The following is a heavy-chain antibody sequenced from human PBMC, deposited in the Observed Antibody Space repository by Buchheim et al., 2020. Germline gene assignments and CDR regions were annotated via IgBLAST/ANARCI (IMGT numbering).Heavy chain of an antibody. D-gene: IGHD3-22*01. Sequence: QVQLVQSGAEVKKPGSSVKVSCKASGGTFSSYTISWVRQAPGQGLEWMGRIIPILGIANYAQKFQGRVTITADKSTSTAYMELSSLRSEDTAVYYCARDSQRYDSSGYYYVETADYWGQGTL. CDR1: GGTFSSYT. CDR2: IIPILGIA. J-gene: IGHJ4*02. CDR3: ARDSQRYDSSGYYYVETADY. V-gene: IGHV1-69*08.